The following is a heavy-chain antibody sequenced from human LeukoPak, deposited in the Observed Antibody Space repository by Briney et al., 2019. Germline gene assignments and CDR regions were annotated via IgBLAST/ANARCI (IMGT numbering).Heavy chain of an antibody. CDR2: ISSTSSGPT. Sequence: GGSLRLSCAASRFTFSSYGMNWVRQAPGKGLEWVAYISSTSSGPTYYADSEKGRFTISRDNPRKSLYLLMNSLTAEDTAVYYCATGSYLTAGFDYWGQGSLVTVSS. D-gene: IGHD3-10*01. CDR1: RFTFSSYG. V-gene: IGHV3-48*04. CDR3: ATGSYLTAGFDY. J-gene: IGHJ4*02.